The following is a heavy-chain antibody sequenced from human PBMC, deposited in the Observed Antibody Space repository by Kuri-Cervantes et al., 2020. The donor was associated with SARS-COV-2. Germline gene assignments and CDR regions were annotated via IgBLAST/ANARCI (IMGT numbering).Heavy chain of an antibody. V-gene: IGHV4-59*08. CDR3: ARGIVVVPAAIRGELYNWFDP. CDR1: GGSISSYY. CDR2: IYYSGST. J-gene: IGHJ5*02. D-gene: IGHD2-2*02. Sequence: SETLSLTCTVSGGSISSYYWSWIRQPPGKGLEWIGYIYYSGSTNYNPSLKSRVTISVDTSKNQFSLKLSSVTAADTAVYYCARGIVVVPAAIRGELYNWFDPWGQGTLVTVSS.